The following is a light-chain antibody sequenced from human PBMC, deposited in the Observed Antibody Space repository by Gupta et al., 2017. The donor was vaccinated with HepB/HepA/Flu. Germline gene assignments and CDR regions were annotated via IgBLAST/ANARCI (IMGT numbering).Light chain of an antibody. Sequence: YDLRPPPSVSVSPRQTVSISCSGDKLDDKYVSWYQQRPGQSPVLVIFKDIKRPSEIPERFSGSNSGNTATLTISGAQARDEADYFCQAWDGSAAVFGAGTKVTVL. CDR3: QAWDGSAAV. CDR2: KDI. CDR1: KLDDKY. V-gene: IGLV3-1*01. J-gene: IGLJ1*01.